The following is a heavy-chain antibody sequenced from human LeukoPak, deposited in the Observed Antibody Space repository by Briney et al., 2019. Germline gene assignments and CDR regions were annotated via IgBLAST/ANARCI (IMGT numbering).Heavy chain of an antibody. CDR3: ARDGSTTLYYYYGMDV. CDR1: GGFVSSGSYY. J-gene: IGHJ6*02. D-gene: IGHD1-14*01. V-gene: IGHV4-61*01. CDR2: IYYSGST. Sequence: SETLSLTCTVSGGFVSSGSYYWSWIRQPPGKGLEWIGYIYYSGSTNYNPSLKSRVTISVDTSKNQFSLKLSSVTAADTAVYYCARDGSTTLYYYYGMDVWGQGATVTVSS.